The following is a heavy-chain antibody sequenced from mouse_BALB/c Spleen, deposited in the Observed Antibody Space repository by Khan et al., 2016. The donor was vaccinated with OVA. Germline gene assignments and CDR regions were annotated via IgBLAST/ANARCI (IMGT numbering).Heavy chain of an antibody. Sequence: QVQLQQPGAELVRPGASVKLSCKASGYTFTSYWMNWVRQRPGQGLDWIGKINPSDSETHYNQMFKDKATLTFDKSSGTAYMQLSSLTAEDSAVYYCARREKYGYDPSWFAYWGQGTLVTVSA. J-gene: IGHJ3*01. V-gene: IGHV1-61*01. CDR3: ARREKYGYDPSWFAY. CDR2: INPSDSET. CDR1: GYTFTSYW. D-gene: IGHD2-2*01.